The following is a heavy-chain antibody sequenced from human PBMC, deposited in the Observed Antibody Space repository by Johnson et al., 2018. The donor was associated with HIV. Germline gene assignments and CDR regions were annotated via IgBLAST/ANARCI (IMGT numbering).Heavy chain of an antibody. CDR3: ARAAYSGSHHDAFDI. CDR1: GFTFSSYA. Sequence: QVQLVESGGGVVQPGRSLRLSCAASGFTFSSYAMHWVRQAPGKGLEWVAVISSDGSNKYYADSVKGRFTISRDNAKNSLYLQMNSLRAEDTAVYYCARAAYSGSHHDAFDIWGQGTMVTVSS. J-gene: IGHJ3*02. D-gene: IGHD1-26*01. V-gene: IGHV3-30-3*01. CDR2: ISSDGSNK.